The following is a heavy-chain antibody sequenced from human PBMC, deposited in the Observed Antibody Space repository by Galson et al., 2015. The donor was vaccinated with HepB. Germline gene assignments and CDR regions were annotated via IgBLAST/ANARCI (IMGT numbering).Heavy chain of an antibody. CDR2: GTT. Sequence: GTTEYAASVKGRFTISRDDSKSVAYLQMNSLKTEDTAVYYCSRGGYYDFWSDAFDIWGQGTMVTVSS. D-gene: IGHD3-3*01. CDR3: SRGGYYDFWSDAFDI. J-gene: IGHJ3*02. V-gene: IGHV3-49*02.